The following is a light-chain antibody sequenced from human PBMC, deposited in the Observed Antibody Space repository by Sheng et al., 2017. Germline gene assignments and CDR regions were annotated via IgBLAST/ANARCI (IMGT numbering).Light chain of an antibody. J-gene: IGLJ3*02. Sequence: SVLPQPPSASGTPGQRVTISCSGSNSNIGSNTVSWYQQVPGTAPKLLISGNDQRPSGVPDRFSGSKSGTSASLAISGLQSEDEADYYCAAWDDSLHGPLFGGGTKLTVL. V-gene: IGLV1-44*01. CDR2: GND. CDR1: NSNIGSNT. CDR3: AAWDDSLHGPL.